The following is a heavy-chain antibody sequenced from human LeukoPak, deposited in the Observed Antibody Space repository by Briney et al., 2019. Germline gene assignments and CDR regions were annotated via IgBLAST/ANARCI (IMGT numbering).Heavy chain of an antibody. CDR1: GGSISSSSYY. Sequence: SETLSLTCTVSGGSISSSSYYWGWIRQPPGKGLEWVGSIYYSGSTYYNPSLKSRVTISVDTSKNQFSLKLSSVTAADTAVYHCARGGSYDDFWSGRAPFTPWGQGTLVTVSS. D-gene: IGHD3-3*01. CDR3: ARGGSYDDFWSGRAPFTP. CDR2: IYYSGST. J-gene: IGHJ4*02. V-gene: IGHV4-39*07.